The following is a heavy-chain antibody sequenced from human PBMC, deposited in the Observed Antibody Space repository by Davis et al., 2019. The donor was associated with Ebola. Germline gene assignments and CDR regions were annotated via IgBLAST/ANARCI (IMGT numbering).Heavy chain of an antibody. V-gene: IGHV5-10-1*01. D-gene: IGHD6-19*01. CDR2: IDPSDSYT. J-gene: IGHJ5*02. CDR1: GYSFTSYW. Sequence: GESLKISCKGSGYSFTSYWISWVRQMPGKGLEWVGRIDPSDSYTNYSPSFQGHVTISADKSISTAYLQWSSLKASDTAMYYCARQYDPLAVAGTWGQGTLVTVSS. CDR3: ARQYDPLAVAGT.